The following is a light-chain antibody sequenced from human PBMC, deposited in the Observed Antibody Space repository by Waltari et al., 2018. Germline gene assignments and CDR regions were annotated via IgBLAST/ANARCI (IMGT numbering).Light chain of an antibody. J-gene: IGKJ2*01. CDR1: QSVSTT. V-gene: IGKV3-15*01. Sequence: EIVMTQSPATLSVSPGERATLSCRASQSVSTTLAWYQQKPGQAPRLLIYGASTRATGIPARFSGSGSGTEFTLTISSLQSADFAIYYWQQFDNWSFGQGTKLEIK. CDR3: QQFDNWS. CDR2: GAS.